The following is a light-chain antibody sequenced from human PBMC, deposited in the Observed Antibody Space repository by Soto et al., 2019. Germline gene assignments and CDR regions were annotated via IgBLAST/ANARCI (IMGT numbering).Light chain of an antibody. CDR3: QVWDSRNDHVV. CDR1: NIGGKS. J-gene: IGLJ2*01. Sequence: SYELTQPPSVSVAPGKTATITCAGNNIGGKSVNWYQQKPAQAPVLVIYYDTDRPSGIPERFSGSNSENTATLTISRVEAGDEADYYCQVWDSRNDHVVFGGGTQLTVL. V-gene: IGLV3-21*04. CDR2: YDT.